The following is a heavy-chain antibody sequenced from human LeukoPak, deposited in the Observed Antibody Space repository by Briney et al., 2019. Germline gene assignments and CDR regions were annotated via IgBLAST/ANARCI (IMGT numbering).Heavy chain of an antibody. CDR1: GGSISSYY. CDR2: IYTGGST. Sequence: SETLSLTCTVSGGSISSYYWSWIRQPAGKGLEWIGRIYTGGSTNYNPSLKSRVTMSVDTSKNQFSLKLSSVTAADTAVYYCARDLVIVVVPAAIETNWFDPWGQGTLVTVSS. V-gene: IGHV4-4*07. J-gene: IGHJ5*02. D-gene: IGHD2-2*03. CDR3: ARDLVIVVVPAAIETNWFDP.